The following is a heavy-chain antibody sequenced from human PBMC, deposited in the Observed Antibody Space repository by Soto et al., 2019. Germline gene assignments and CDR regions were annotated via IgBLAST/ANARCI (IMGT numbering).Heavy chain of an antibody. J-gene: IGHJ6*03. CDR2: INHSGST. D-gene: IGHD4-4*01. Sequence: SETLSLTCAVYGGSFSGYYWSWIRQPPGKGLEWIGEINHSGSTNYNPSLKSRVTISVDTSKNQFSLKLSSVTAADTAVYYCARGYSNSVYYYYYMDVWGKGTTVTVSS. V-gene: IGHV4-34*01. CDR3: ARGYSNSVYYYYYMDV. CDR1: GGSFSGYY.